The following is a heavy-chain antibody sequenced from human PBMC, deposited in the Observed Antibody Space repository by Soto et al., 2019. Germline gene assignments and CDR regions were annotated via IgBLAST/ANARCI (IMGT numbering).Heavy chain of an antibody. D-gene: IGHD2-15*01. J-gene: IGHJ5*02. V-gene: IGHV3-7*01. CDR2: IKEDGSAK. CDR3: ARDRGRGVECFGTCYSSYFDP. Sequence: EVQLVESGGGLVQPGGSLRLSCAASGFTFSTYWMSWVRQAPGKGLEWVANIKEDGSAKSYVDSVKGRFTISGDNAKNSLYLQMNSLRAEDTAVYHCARDRGRGVECFGTCYSSYFDPWGQGTLVTVSS. CDR1: GFTFSTYW.